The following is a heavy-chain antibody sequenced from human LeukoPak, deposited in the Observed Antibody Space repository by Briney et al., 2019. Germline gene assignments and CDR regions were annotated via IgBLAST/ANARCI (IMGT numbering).Heavy chain of an antibody. CDR2: ISGSGGST. V-gene: IGHV3-23*01. J-gene: IGHJ4*02. CDR3: AILPGYSSGWYEVNY. Sequence: GGSLRLSCAASGFTFSSYAMSWVRQAPGKGLEWVSGISGSGGSTYYADSVKGRFTISRDTSRNTLYLQRSSPRAEDTAVYYCAILPGYSSGWYEVNYWGQGTLVTVSS. CDR1: GFTFSSYA. D-gene: IGHD6-13*01.